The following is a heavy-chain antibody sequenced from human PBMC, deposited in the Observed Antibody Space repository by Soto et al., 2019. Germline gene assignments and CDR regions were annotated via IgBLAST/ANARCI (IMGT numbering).Heavy chain of an antibody. V-gene: IGHV1-69*06. CDR1: GGTFSSYA. CDR2: IIPIFGTA. J-gene: IGHJ1*01. Sequence: GASVKVSCKASGGTFSSYAISWVRRAPGQGLEWMGGIIPIFGTANYAQKFQGRVTITADKSTSTAYMELSSRRSEDTAVYYCATLVTATAEYFQHWGQGTLVTVSS. CDR3: ATLVTATAEYFQH. D-gene: IGHD2-21*02.